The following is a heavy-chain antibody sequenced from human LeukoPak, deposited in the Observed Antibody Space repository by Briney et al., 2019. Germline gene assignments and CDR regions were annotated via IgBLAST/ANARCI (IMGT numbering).Heavy chain of an antibody. Sequence: GGSLRLSCAASGFTFSSYAMSWVRQAPGKGLEWVSAISGSGGSTYYADSVKGRFTISRDNSRNTLYLQLNSLRAEDTALYYCAKAAGPTYYLDYWGQGTLVTVSS. V-gene: IGHV3-23*01. D-gene: IGHD2/OR15-2a*01. CDR3: AKAAGPTYYLDY. CDR1: GFTFSSYA. CDR2: ISGSGGST. J-gene: IGHJ4*02.